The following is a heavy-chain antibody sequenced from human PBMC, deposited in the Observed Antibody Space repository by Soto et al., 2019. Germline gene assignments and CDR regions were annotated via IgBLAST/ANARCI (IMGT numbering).Heavy chain of an antibody. CDR3: AKEAIYSASSRGWLDP. V-gene: IGHV3-33*06. D-gene: IGHD6-6*01. J-gene: IGHJ5*02. CDR1: GFNFTNAW. Sequence: VQLAESGGGLVKPGGSLRLSCAASGFNFTNAWMNWVRQSPGKGPEWVALIWYDGSNDRYSDSMKGRFTISRDNSKDTLYLQMNSLRVEDTAVYFCAKEAIYSASSRGWLDPWGQGTLVTVSS. CDR2: IWYDGSND.